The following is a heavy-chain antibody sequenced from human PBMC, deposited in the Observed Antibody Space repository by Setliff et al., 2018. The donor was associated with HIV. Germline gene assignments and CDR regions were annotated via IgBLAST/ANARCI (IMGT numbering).Heavy chain of an antibody. D-gene: IGHD2-21*01. CDR3: ARLTYCGPNCQSVGIGRAAFDI. CDR2: IYHFGNT. CDR1: GASISSYY. J-gene: IGHJ3*02. V-gene: IGHV4-59*01. Sequence: SETLSLTCTVSGASISSYYWTWIRQTPGKGLEYIGYIYHFGNTNYNPSLKSRVTMSVDTSRNRVSLKLSSVTAADTTVYYCARLTYCGPNCQSVGIGRAAFDIWGQGTRVTVSS.